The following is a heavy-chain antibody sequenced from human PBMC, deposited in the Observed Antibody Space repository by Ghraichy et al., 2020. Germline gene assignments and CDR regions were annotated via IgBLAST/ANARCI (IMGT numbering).Heavy chain of an antibody. J-gene: IGHJ4*02. D-gene: IGHD2-2*01. CDR2: IVVGSGNT. Sequence: SVKVSCKASGFTFTSSAVQWVRQARGQRLEWIGWIVVGSGNTNYAQKFQERVTITRDMSTSTAYMELSSLRSEDTAVYYCAAGSPPVVPAAPFDYWGQGTLVTVSS. V-gene: IGHV1-58*01. CDR3: AAGSPPVVPAAPFDY. CDR1: GFTFTSSA.